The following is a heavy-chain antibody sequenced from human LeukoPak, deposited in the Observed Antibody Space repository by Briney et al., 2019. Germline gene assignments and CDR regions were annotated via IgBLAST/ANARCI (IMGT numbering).Heavy chain of an antibody. D-gene: IGHD2-15*01. Sequence: ASVKVSCKASGDTFTSYGISWVRQAPGQGLEWMGWINAYSGNTNYAQKLQGRVTVTTDTSTSTAYMELRSLRSDDTAVYYCARVCTGGSCFDYWGQGTLVTVSS. V-gene: IGHV1-18*01. CDR2: INAYSGNT. CDR3: ARVCTGGSCFDY. J-gene: IGHJ4*02. CDR1: GDTFTSYG.